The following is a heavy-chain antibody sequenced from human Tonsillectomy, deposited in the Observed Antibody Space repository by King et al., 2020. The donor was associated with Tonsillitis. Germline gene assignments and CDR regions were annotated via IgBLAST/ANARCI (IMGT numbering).Heavy chain of an antibody. D-gene: IGHD3-16*01. Sequence: LQLQESGPGLVKPSETLSLTCTVSGGPISSYYWSWIRQPAGKGLEWIGRIYTSGSANYNPSLQSRVTMSVETSKNQFSLKLSAVTAAETAVYYCARARTDKGGVNYYYYYGMDVWGQGTTVTVSS. V-gene: IGHV4-4*07. CDR2: IYTSGSA. CDR1: GGPISSYY. CDR3: ARARTDKGGVNYYYYYGMDV. J-gene: IGHJ6*02.